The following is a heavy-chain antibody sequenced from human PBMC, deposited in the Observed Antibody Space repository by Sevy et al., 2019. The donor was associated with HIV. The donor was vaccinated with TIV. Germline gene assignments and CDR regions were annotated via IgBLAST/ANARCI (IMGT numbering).Heavy chain of an antibody. J-gene: IGHJ1*01. CDR2: FDPEDGET. D-gene: IGHD3-22*01. Sequence: ASVTVSCKVSGYTLTELSMHWVRQAPGKGLEWMGGFDPEDGETIYAQKFQGRVTMTEDTSTDTAYMELSSLRSEDTAVYYCATYRGDDYYDSSGFQHWGQGTLVTVS. V-gene: IGHV1-24*01. CDR3: ATYRGDDYYDSSGFQH. CDR1: GYTLTELS.